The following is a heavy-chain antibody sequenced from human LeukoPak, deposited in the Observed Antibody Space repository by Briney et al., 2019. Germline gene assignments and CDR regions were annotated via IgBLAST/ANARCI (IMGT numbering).Heavy chain of an antibody. V-gene: IGHV1-46*01. D-gene: IGHD3-22*01. Sequence: GASVKVSCKASGYTFTSYYMHWVRQAPGQGLEWMGIINPSGGSTSYAQKFQGRVTMTRDTSTSTVYMELSSLRSEDTAVYYCASKSSGYADAFDIWGQGTMVTVSS. CDR2: INPSGGST. CDR3: ASKSSGYADAFDI. J-gene: IGHJ3*02. CDR1: GYTFTSYY.